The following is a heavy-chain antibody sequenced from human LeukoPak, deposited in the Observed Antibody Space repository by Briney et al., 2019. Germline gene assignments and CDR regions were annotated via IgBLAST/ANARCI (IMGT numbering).Heavy chain of an antibody. CDR1: GFTFSNAW. V-gene: IGHV3-15*01. CDR2: IKSKTDGGTT. J-gene: IGHJ4*02. D-gene: IGHD3-9*01. CDR3: TTQRCYDILTGYYNEDY. Sequence: PGGSLRLSCAASGFTFSNAWMSWVRQAPGKGLEWVGRIKSKTDGGTTDYAAPVKGRFTILRDDSKNTLYLQMNSLKTEDTAVYYCTTQRCYDILTGYYNEDYWGQGTLVTVSS.